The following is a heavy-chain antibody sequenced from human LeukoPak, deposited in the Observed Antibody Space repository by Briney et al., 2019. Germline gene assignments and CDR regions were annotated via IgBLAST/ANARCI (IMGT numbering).Heavy chain of an antibody. CDR3: ARDPVITFGGVSPFDY. V-gene: IGHV1-69*13. CDR1: GYTFTSYG. CDR2: IIPIFGTA. J-gene: IGHJ4*02. Sequence: AASVKVSCKASGYTFTSYGISWVRQAPGQGLEWMGGIIPIFGTANYAQKFQGRVTITADESTSTAYMELSSLRSEDTAVYYCARDPVITFGGVSPFDYWGQGTLVTVSS. D-gene: IGHD3-16*01.